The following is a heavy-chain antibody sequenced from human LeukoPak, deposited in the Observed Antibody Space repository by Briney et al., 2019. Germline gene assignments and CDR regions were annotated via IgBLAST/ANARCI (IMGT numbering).Heavy chain of an antibody. V-gene: IGHV4-39*01. CDR2: VYSSGTT. CDR3: ARQAGGGNDAFDI. CDR1: GDSIRSMSYY. D-gene: IGHD1-14*01. Sequence: SETLSLTCKVSGDSIRSMSYYWGWIRQSPGKGLEWIATVYSSGTTYFNPSVKSRVTIFMDPSKNQFSLKSTSVTAADTAVYYCARQAGGGNDAFDIWGQGKMVTVFS. J-gene: IGHJ3*02.